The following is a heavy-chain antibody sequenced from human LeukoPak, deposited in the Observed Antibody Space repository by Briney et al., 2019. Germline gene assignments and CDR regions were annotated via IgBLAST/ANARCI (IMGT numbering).Heavy chain of an antibody. V-gene: IGHV3-73*01. J-gene: IGHJ5*02. D-gene: IGHD2-15*01. CDR3: TTIGYCSGGSCS. CDR1: GFTFSGSA. CDR2: IRSKANSYAT. Sequence: GGSLRLSCAASGFTFSGSAMHWVRQAAGKGREWVGRIRSKANSYATEYAASVKGRFTISRDDSTNTAYLQMNSLKTEDTAVYYRTTIGYCSGGSCSWGQGTLVTVSS.